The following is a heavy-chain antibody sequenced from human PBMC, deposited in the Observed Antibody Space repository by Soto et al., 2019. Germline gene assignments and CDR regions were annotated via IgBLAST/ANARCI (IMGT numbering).Heavy chain of an antibody. D-gene: IGHD6-13*01. CDR3: ARDQYNSSWLDAFEI. Sequence: ASVKVSCKASGYTFTSYGISWVRQAPGQGLEWMGWISAYNGNTNYAQKLQGRVTMTTDTSTSTAYMELRSLRSDDTAVYYCARDQYNSSWLDAFEIWGQGTMVTVSS. CDR2: ISAYNGNT. V-gene: IGHV1-18*01. J-gene: IGHJ3*02. CDR1: GYTFTSYG.